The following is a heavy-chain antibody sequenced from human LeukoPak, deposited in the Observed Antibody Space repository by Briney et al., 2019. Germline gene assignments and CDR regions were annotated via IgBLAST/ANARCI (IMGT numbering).Heavy chain of an antibody. D-gene: IGHD3-10*01. CDR1: GFTFNTYT. CDR3: AKDARLLWFGELLGGPFDY. J-gene: IGHJ4*02. Sequence: PGGSLRLSCAASGFTFNTYTMTWVRQAPGKGLEWVSAISGSGGSTYYADSVKGRFTISRDNSTNTLYLQMNSLRAEDTAVYYCAKDARLLWFGELLGGPFDYWGQGTLVTVSS. V-gene: IGHV3-23*01. CDR2: ISGSGGST.